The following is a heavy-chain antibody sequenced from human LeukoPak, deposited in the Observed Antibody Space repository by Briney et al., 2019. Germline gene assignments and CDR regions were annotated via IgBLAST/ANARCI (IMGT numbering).Heavy chain of an antibody. D-gene: IGHD6-13*01. CDR3: ARDGYSSSWVNWFDP. CDR1: GFTFSSYW. V-gene: IGHV3-74*01. J-gene: IGHJ5*02. CDR2: INSDGSST. Sequence: PGGSLRLSCAASGFTFSSYWMHWVRHAPGKGLVWVSRINSDGSSTSYADSVKGRFPISRDNAKNTLYLQMNSLRAEDTAVYYCARDGYSSSWVNWFDPWGQGTLVTVSS.